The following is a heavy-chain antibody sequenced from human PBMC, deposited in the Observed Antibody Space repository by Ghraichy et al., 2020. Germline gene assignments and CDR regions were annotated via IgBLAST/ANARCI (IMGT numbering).Heavy chain of an antibody. J-gene: IGHJ2*01. Sequence: SETLSLTCTVSGGSISSYYWSWIRQPPGKGLEWIGYIYYSGSTNYNPSLKSRVTISVDTSKNQFSLKLSSVTAADTAVCYCARTLPGIAVAGYWYFDLWGRGTLVTVSS. CDR1: GGSISSYY. D-gene: IGHD6-19*01. CDR3: ARTLPGIAVAGYWYFDL. V-gene: IGHV4-59*01. CDR2: IYYSGST.